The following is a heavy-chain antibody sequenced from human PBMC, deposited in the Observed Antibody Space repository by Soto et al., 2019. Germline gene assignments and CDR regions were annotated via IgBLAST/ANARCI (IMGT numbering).Heavy chain of an antibody. J-gene: IGHJ6*02. Sequence: PGGSLRLSCAASGFPFSDAWIRWVRQPPGKGLEWVGRIKSNTDGGATDYAATVKGRFTISSDDSKNTLYLQMKSLTTADTAVYYCPTDPSFEAADCSTGSCYRSYGMDVWGQGTTFTVSS. CDR1: GFPFSDAW. CDR3: PTDPSFEAADCSTGSCYRSYGMDV. D-gene: IGHD2-15*01. CDR2: IKSNTDGGAT. V-gene: IGHV3-15*01.